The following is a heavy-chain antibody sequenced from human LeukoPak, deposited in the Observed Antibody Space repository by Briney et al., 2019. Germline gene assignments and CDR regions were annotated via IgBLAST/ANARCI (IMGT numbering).Heavy chain of an antibody. CDR2: ILPIFGTS. J-gene: IGHJ5*02. V-gene: IGHV1-69*13. D-gene: IGHD3-9*01. Sequence: ASVKVSFKASGGTFSSYVINWVRQAPGQGLEWMGGILPIFGTSTYAQQFQGRVTITADESTNTAYMELNRLRSDDTATYYCARAEDQGRYFDWLPGFDPWGQGTLVTVSS. CDR1: GGTFSSYV. CDR3: ARAEDQGRYFDWLPGFDP.